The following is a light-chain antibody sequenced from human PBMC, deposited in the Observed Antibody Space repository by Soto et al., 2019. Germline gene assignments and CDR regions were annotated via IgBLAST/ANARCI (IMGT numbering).Light chain of an antibody. CDR1: SSNIGAGYD. Sequence: QPVLTQPPSVSGAPGQRVTISCTGSSSNIGAGYDVHWYQQLPGTAPKLLIYGNNNRPSGVPDRFSGSKSGTSASLAITGLQAEDETDYYCQSYDSSLDVVFGGGTKVTVL. CDR3: QSYDSSLDVV. V-gene: IGLV1-40*01. CDR2: GNN. J-gene: IGLJ2*01.